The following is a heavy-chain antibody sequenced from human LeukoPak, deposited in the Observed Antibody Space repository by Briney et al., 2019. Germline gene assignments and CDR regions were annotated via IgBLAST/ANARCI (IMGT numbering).Heavy chain of an antibody. V-gene: IGHV1-24*01. J-gene: IGHJ4*02. D-gene: IGHD2-15*01. CDR2: FDPEDGET. Sequence: GASVKVSCKVSGYTLTELSMHWVRQAPGKGLEWMGGFDPEDGETIYAQKFQGRVTMTEDTSTDTAYVELSSLRSEDTAVYYCARPRGYCSGGSCYWAPYYFDYWGQGTLVTVSS. CDR3: ARPRGYCSGGSCYWAPYYFDY. CDR1: GYTLTELS.